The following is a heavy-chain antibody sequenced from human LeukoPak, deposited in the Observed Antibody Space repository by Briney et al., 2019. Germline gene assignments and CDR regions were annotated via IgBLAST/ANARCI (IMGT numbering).Heavy chain of an antibody. CDR1: GGTFSSYA. CDR3: ARVPVLYGSGSYYAGYFDY. CDR2: IIPIFGTA. V-gene: IGHV1-69*06. J-gene: IGHJ4*02. D-gene: IGHD3-10*01. Sequence: ASVKVSCKASGGTFSSYAISWVRQAPGQGLEWMGGIIPIFGTANYAQKLQGRVTITADKSTSTAYMELSSLRSEDTAVYYCARVPVLYGSGSYYAGYFDYWGQGTLVTVSS.